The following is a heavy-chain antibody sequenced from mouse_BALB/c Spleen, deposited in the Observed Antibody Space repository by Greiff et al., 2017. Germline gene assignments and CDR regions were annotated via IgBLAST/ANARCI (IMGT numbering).Heavy chain of an antibody. CDR2: IDPSDSYT. D-gene: IGHD2-10*02. J-gene: IGHJ1*01. CDR3: ARSGYGNYWYFDV. CDR1: GYTFTSYW. Sequence: QVQLQQPGAELVKPGASVKLSCKASGYTFTSYWMHWVKQRPGQGLEWIGEIDPSDSYTNYNQKFKGKATLTVDKSSSTAYMQLSSLTSEDSAVYYCARSGYGNYWYFDVWGAGTTVTVSS. V-gene: IGHV1-69*02.